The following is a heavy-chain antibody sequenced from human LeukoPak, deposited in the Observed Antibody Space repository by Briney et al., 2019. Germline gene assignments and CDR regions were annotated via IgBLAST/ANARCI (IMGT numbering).Heavy chain of an antibody. CDR3: ARDGRLRFLEWPTRSWFDP. Sequence: SETLSLTCAVYGVSFSGYYWSWIRQPPGKGLEWIGEINHSGSTNYNPSLKSRVTISVDTSKNQFSLKLSSVTAADTAVYYCARDGRLRFLEWPTRSWFDPWGQGTLVTVSS. V-gene: IGHV4-34*01. D-gene: IGHD3-3*01. J-gene: IGHJ5*02. CDR1: GVSFSGYY. CDR2: INHSGST.